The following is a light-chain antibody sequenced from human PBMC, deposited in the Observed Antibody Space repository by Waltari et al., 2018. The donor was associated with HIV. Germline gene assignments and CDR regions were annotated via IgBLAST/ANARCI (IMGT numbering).Light chain of an antibody. V-gene: IGKV3-20*01. J-gene: IGKJ1*01. CDR1: QSVSSSY. CDR2: GAS. Sequence: EIVLTQSPGTLSLSPGERATLSCRASQSVSSSYLAWYQQKPGQAPRLVIYGASSRATGIPDRFSCSWSGTDFTLTISRLEPEDFAVYYCQQFGSSTWTFGQGPKVEIK. CDR3: QQFGSSTWT.